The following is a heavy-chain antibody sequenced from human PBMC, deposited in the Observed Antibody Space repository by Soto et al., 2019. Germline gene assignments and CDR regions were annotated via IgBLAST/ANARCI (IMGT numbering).Heavy chain of an antibody. J-gene: IGHJ6*03. Sequence: ASVKVSCKVSGYTLTELSMHWVRQAPGKGLEWMGGFDPEDGETIYAQKFQGRVTMTEDTSTDTAYMELSSLRSEDTAVYYCATFLGNSGQGDLYYYYYMDDWGKGTTVTVSS. D-gene: IGHD5-12*01. CDR2: FDPEDGET. CDR3: ATFLGNSGQGDLYYYYYMDD. V-gene: IGHV1-24*01. CDR1: GYTLTELS.